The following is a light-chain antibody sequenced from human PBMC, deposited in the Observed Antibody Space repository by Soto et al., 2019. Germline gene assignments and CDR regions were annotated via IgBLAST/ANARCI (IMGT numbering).Light chain of an antibody. V-gene: IGLV2-18*02. CDR3: SSYTSSSTYV. J-gene: IGLJ1*01. CDR2: DVT. Sequence: QSALTQPPSVSGSPGQSVTISCTGTISDVGFYARVSWYQQPPGTAPKLLIYDVTDRPSGVPDRFSGSQSGKTASLTISGLQAEDEADYYCSSYTSSSTYVFGTGTKVTVL. CDR1: ISDVGFYAR.